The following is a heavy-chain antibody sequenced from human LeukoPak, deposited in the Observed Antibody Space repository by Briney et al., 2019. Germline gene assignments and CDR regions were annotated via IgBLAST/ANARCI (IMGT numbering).Heavy chain of an antibody. CDR1: GFTFSTFA. CDR3: ARGVPKTSYYYYYMDV. CDR2: IGGSGGNT. J-gene: IGHJ6*03. Sequence: GGSLRLSCAASGFTFSTFAMSWVRQAPGKGLEWVSAIGGSGGNTLYADSVKGRFTISRDNSMDTLYLQMNSLRAEDTAVYYCARGVPKTSYYYYYMDVWGKGTTVTVSS. D-gene: IGHD4-11*01. V-gene: IGHV3-23*01.